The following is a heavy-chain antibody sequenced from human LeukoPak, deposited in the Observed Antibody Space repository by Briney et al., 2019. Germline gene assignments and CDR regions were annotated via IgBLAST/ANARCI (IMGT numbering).Heavy chain of an antibody. CDR3: ARHGHSYGYVDY. J-gene: IGHJ4*02. D-gene: IGHD5-18*01. CDR2: IYYTGST. CDR1: RGSISSGSYY. Sequence: SETLSLTXSVSRGSISSGSYYWGWIRQPPGKGLDWIASIYYTGSTYYNPSLKSRVAISEDKSKNQFSLRLSSVTAADTAVYYCARHGHSYGYVDYWGQGTLVTVSS. V-gene: IGHV4-39*01.